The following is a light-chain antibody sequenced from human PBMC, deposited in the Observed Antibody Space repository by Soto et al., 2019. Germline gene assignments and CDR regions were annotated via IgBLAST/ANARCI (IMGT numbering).Light chain of an antibody. CDR2: TGY. V-gene: IGKV1-12*01. Sequence: DIQMTQSPSSVSASVGDRVSITCRASQGISNWLAWYQQKPGRAPKLLIYTGYSLQSGVPSRFSGTGSGTDFTLTISSLQPEEVATYYCQQANSFPLSFGGGTKVEIK. J-gene: IGKJ4*01. CDR3: QQANSFPLS. CDR1: QGISNW.